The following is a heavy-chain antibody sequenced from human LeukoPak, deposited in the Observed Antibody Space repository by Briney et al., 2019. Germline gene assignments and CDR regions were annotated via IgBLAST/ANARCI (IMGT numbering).Heavy chain of an antibody. CDR3: ARGQFTAFDL. D-gene: IGHD5-24*01. J-gene: IGHJ3*01. V-gene: IGHV4-59*01. Sequence: PSETLSLTCTVSGGSISNNHWSWIRQPPGKGLEWIGYIYDSGSTNNNPSFKSRVTISVDTSKNQFSLKLNSVTAADTAVYHCARGQFTAFDLWGQGTMVAVSS. CDR2: IYDSGST. CDR1: GGSISNNH.